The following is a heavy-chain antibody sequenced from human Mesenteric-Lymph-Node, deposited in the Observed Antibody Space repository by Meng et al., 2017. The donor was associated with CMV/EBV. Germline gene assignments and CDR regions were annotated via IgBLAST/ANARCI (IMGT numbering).Heavy chain of an antibody. D-gene: IGHD6-6*01. CDR3: AKDRPVAGRLYGMDV. V-gene: IGHV3-23*03. CDR2: IYSGGGST. Sequence: GESLKISCAASGFTFSNAWMSWVRQAPGKGLEWVSVIYSGGGSTYYTDSVKGRFTISRDNSKNKVYMQMNSLRAEDTAIYYCAKDRPVAGRLYGMDVWGQGTTVTVSS. J-gene: IGHJ6*02. CDR1: GFTFSNAW.